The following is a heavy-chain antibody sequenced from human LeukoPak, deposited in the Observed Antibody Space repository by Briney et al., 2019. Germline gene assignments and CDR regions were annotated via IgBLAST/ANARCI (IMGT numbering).Heavy chain of an antibody. CDR2: INHSGNT. Sequence: XLSLTCAVYGGSFSGYYWSWIRQPPGKGLEWIGEINHSGNTNYNPSLKSRVTISVDTSKNHFSLNLSSVTAADTAIYYCAARDILTGLHDYWGQGTLVTVSS. J-gene: IGHJ4*02. V-gene: IGHV4-34*01. D-gene: IGHD3-9*01. CDR1: GGSFSGYY. CDR3: AARDILTGLHDY.